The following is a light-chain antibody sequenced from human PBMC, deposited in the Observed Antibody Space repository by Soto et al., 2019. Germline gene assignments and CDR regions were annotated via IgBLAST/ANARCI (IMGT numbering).Light chain of an antibody. Sequence: EIVLTQSPGTLSLSPGERATLSCRASQSVSSNYLAWYQQKPGQAPRLLIYGASSRATGIPDRFSGSGSGTDFTLTIRRLEPEDFAVYYCQQYKDWPATFGQGTKVEIK. CDR1: QSVSSNY. J-gene: IGKJ1*01. CDR2: GAS. CDR3: QQYKDWPAT. V-gene: IGKV3-20*01.